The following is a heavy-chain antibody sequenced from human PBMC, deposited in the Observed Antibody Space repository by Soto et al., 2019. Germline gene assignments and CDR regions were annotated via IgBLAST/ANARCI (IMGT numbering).Heavy chain of an antibody. CDR3: ARDALRPGIAAD. J-gene: IGHJ4*02. Sequence: PGGSLRLSCAASGFTFSSYGMHWVRQAPGKGLEWVAVIWYDGSNKYYADSVKGRFTISRDNSKNTLYLQMNSLRAEDTAVYYCARDALRPGIAADWGQGTLVTVSS. D-gene: IGHD6-13*01. V-gene: IGHV3-33*01. CDR2: IWYDGSNK. CDR1: GFTFSSYG.